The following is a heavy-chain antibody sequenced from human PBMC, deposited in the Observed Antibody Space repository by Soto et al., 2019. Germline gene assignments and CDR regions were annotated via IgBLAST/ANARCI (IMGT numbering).Heavy chain of an antibody. CDR2: INPNSGGT. V-gene: IGHV1-2*02. CDR1: GYTFTGYY. D-gene: IGHD2-15*01. CDR3: ARGFCSGRDCDAGYSWFDP. Sequence: ASVKVSCKASGYTFTGYYIHGVRQAPGQGLEWMGWINPNSGGTNYVQKFQGRVTMTRDTSISTAYMELSGLTPDDTAVYYCARGFCSGRDCDAGYSWFDPWGQGTLVTVSP. J-gene: IGHJ5*02.